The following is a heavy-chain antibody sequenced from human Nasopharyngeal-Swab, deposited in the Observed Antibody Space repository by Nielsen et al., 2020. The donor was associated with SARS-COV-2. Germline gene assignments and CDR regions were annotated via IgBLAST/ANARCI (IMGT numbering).Heavy chain of an antibody. CDR2: ISHNSGT. Sequence: SETLSLTCTVSGVSITSQYWSWIRQPPGKGLEWIGYISHNSGTSYNPSLKSRVTMFMDTSKNQFSLRLTSVTAADTAVYCAKEGATGWFDPCGQGTLVTVSS. CDR3: AKEGATGWFDP. V-gene: IGHV4-59*11. J-gene: IGHJ5*02. CDR1: GVSITSQY.